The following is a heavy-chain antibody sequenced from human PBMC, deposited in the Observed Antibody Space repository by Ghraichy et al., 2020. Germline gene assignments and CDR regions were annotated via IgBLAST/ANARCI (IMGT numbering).Heavy chain of an antibody. CDR3: ARVYYDILTGYYTPFDY. Sequence: GVLRLSCAASGFTFSSYSMNWVRQAPGKGLEWVSSISSSSYIYYADSVKGRFTISRDNAKNSLYLQMNSLRAEDTAVYYCARVYYDILTGYYTPFDYWGQGTLVTVSS. CDR1: GFTFSSYS. V-gene: IGHV3-21*01. J-gene: IGHJ4*02. D-gene: IGHD3-9*01. CDR2: ISSSSYI.